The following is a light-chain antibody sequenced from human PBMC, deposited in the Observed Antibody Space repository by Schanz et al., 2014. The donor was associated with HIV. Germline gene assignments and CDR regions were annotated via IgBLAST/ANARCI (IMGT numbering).Light chain of an antibody. CDR1: SSDFRNYNY. CDR3: CSYAGSSTFEV. V-gene: IGLV2-8*01. CDR2: DVS. Sequence: QSALTQPPSASGSPGQSVTISCTGTSSDFRNYNYVSWFQHHPGKAPKLMIYDVSKRPSGVPDRFSGSKSGNTASLTVSGLQAEDEADYYCCSYAGSSTFEVFGGGTKLTVL. J-gene: IGLJ3*02.